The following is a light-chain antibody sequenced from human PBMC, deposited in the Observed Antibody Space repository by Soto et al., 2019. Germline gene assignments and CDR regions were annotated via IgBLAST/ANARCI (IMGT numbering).Light chain of an antibody. V-gene: IGKV3-11*01. Sequence: IILTQFPATLSLSPGERATLSCRASQSISSSLAWYQQKPGQAPRLLIFDASNRATGIPVRFSGSGSGTDFTLTISSLEPEDFALYYCQQRKNWPDTFGQGTRLEIK. CDR1: QSISSS. CDR3: QQRKNWPDT. CDR2: DAS. J-gene: IGKJ5*01.